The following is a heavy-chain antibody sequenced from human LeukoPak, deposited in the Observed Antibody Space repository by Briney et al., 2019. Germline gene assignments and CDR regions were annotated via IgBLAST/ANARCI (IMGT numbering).Heavy chain of an antibody. CDR3: ATSSLYYYYYGMDV. J-gene: IGHJ6*02. CDR2: IYYSGST. V-gene: IGHV4-39*01. D-gene: IGHD6-13*01. CDR1: GGSISSSSYY. Sequence: SVTLSLTCTVSGGSISSSSYYWGWIRQPPGKGLEWIGSIYYSGSTYYNPSLKSRVTISVDTSKNQFSLKLSSVTAADTAVYYCATSSLYYYYYGMDVWGQGTTVTVSS.